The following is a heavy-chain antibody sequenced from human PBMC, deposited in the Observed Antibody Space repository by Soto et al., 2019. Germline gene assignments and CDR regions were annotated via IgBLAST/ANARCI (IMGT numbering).Heavy chain of an antibody. Sequence: QVQLVQSGAEVKKPGASVKVSCKASGYTFTGYYMHWVRQAPGQGLEWMGWINPNSGGTNYAQKFQGRVTMNRDTSISTAYMELSRLRSDDTAVYYCARWGSSGWYDVYYYYGMDVWGQGTTVTVSS. CDR1: GYTFTGYY. CDR2: INPNSGGT. CDR3: ARWGSSGWYDVYYYYGMDV. J-gene: IGHJ6*02. D-gene: IGHD6-19*01. V-gene: IGHV1-2*02.